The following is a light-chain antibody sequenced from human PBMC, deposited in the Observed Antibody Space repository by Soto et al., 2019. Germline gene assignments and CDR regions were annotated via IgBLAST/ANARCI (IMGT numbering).Light chain of an antibody. J-gene: IGLJ3*02. V-gene: IGLV2-14*03. Sequence: QSALTQPASVSGSPGQSITISCTGTSSDVGGYDYVSWYQQHPGKAPKLMIYGVSNRPSGVSNRFSGSKSGNTAPLTISRLQAEDEADYCCSSYTNSITHVFGGGTQLTVL. CDR1: SSDVGGYDY. CDR3: SSYTNSITHV. CDR2: GVS.